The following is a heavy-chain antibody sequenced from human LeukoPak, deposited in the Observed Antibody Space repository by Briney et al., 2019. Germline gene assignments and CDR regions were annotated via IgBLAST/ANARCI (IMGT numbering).Heavy chain of an antibody. CDR1: GFTFSSYA. Sequence: GGSLRLSCAASGFTFSSYAMSWVRQAPGRGLEWVSAISGSGGSTYYADSVKGRFTISRDNSKNTLYLQMNSLRAEDTAVYYCAKDLDDFWSGYYSRYFDYWGQGTLVTVSS. CDR3: AKDLDDFWSGYYSRYFDY. D-gene: IGHD3-3*01. J-gene: IGHJ4*02. CDR2: ISGSGGST. V-gene: IGHV3-23*01.